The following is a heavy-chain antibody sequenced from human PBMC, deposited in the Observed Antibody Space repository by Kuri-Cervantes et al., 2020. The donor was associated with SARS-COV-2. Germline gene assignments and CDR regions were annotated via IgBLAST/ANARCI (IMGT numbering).Heavy chain of an antibody. CDR3: AREGDIVVVHDAFDI. CDR2: ISYDGSNK. Sequence: LSLTCAASGFTFSSYAMHWVRQAPGKGLEWVAVISYDGSNKYYADSVKGRFTISRDNSKNTLYLQMNSPRAEDTAVYYCAREGDIVVVHDAFDIWGQGTMVTVSS. CDR1: GFTFSSYA. D-gene: IGHD2-2*01. V-gene: IGHV3-30-3*01. J-gene: IGHJ3*02.